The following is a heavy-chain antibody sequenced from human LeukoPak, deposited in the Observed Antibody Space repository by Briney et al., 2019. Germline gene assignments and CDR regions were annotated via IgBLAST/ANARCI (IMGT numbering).Heavy chain of an antibody. CDR1: VYTFTNYY. CDR3: AREDSGWQTDY. J-gene: IGHJ4*02. Sequence: GASVNVSFKASVYTFTNYYMHWVRQAPGQGLEWMGIINPSGGGTSCAQKFQGRVTMTRDTYTSTVYMELSSLRSEDTAVYYCAREDSGWQTDYWGQGTLVTVSS. D-gene: IGHD6-19*01. CDR2: INPSGGGT. V-gene: IGHV1-46*03.